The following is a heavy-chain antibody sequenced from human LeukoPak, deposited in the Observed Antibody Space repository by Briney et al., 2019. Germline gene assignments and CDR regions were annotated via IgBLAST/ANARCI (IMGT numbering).Heavy chain of an antibody. V-gene: IGHV1-18*01. CDR3: ARDGYSSSWYPLHFDY. CDR1: GYTFTSYG. Sequence: ASVKVSCKASGYTFTSYGISWVRLAPGQGLEWMGWISAYNGNTNYAQKLQGRVTMTTDTSTSTAYMELRSLRSDDTAVYYCARDGYSSSWYPLHFDYWGQGTLVTVSS. D-gene: IGHD6-13*01. J-gene: IGHJ4*02. CDR2: ISAYNGNT.